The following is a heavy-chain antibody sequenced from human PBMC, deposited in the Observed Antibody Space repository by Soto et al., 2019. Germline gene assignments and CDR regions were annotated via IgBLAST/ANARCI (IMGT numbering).Heavy chain of an antibody. CDR2: ISYDGSNK. CDR3: ARVGVLVPAAWGYYGMDV. Sequence: QVQLVESGGGVVQPGRSLRLSCAASGFTFSSYAMHWVRQAPGKGLEWVAVISYDGSNKYYADSVKGQFTISRDNSKNTLYLQMNSLRAEDTAVYYCARVGVLVPAAWGYYGMDVWGQGTTVTVSS. D-gene: IGHD2-2*01. J-gene: IGHJ6*02. CDR1: GFTFSSYA. V-gene: IGHV3-30-3*01.